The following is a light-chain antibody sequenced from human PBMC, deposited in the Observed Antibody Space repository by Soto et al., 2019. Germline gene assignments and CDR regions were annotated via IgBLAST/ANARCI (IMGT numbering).Light chain of an antibody. Sequence: EIVLTQSPATLSLSPGERATLSCRASQSLSSYLAWYQQKPGQAPRLLIYDASNWATGIPARFSGSGSGTDFTLTISSLEPEDFAVYYCQQRSNWPAFGGGTKVEIK. CDR1: QSLSSY. CDR2: DAS. CDR3: QQRSNWPA. V-gene: IGKV3-11*01. J-gene: IGKJ4*01.